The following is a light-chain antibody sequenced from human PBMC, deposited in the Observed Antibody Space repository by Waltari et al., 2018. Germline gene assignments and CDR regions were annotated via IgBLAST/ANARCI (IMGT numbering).Light chain of an antibody. Sequence: DIQMTQSPSSVSASVGDRVTITCRASQGISNWLAWYQQKPGKAPNLLVYSASNLQSGVPSRFSGSGSATDFTLTISSLQPEDFATYYCQQTSTFPVTFGGGTEVEF. V-gene: IGKV1-12*01. J-gene: IGKJ4*01. CDR3: QQTSTFPVT. CDR1: QGISNW. CDR2: SAS.